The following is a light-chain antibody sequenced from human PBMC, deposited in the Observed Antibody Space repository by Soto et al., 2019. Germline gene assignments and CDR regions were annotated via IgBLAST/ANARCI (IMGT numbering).Light chain of an antibody. J-gene: IGLJ2*01. Sequence: QSVLTQPASVSGSPGQSITISCTGTSSDVGRYNYVSWCQQHPGKAPKLIIYDVNTRPSGVSNLFSGSKSGNTASLTISGLQAEDEADYYCSSYTSSSTVVFGGGSKLSVL. CDR3: SSYTSSSTVV. CDR2: DVN. V-gene: IGLV2-14*01. CDR1: SSDVGRYNY.